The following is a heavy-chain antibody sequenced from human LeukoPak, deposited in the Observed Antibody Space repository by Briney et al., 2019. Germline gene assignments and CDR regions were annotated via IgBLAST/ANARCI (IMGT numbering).Heavy chain of an antibody. Sequence: GGSLRLSCAASGFTFSSYWMSWVRQAPGKGLEWVANIKQDGSEKYYVDSVKGRFTISRDNAKNSLYLQMNSLRAEDTAVYYCARELIVATRAGFDYWGQGTLDTVSS. CDR1: GFTFSSYW. CDR2: IKQDGSEK. CDR3: ARELIVATRAGFDY. D-gene: IGHD5-12*01. J-gene: IGHJ4*02. V-gene: IGHV3-7*01.